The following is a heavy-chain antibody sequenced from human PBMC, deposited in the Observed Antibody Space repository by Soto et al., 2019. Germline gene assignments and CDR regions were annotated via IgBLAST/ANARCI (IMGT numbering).Heavy chain of an antibody. Sequence: GGSLRLSCAASGFTFSSYSMNWVRQAPGKGLEWVSSISSSSSYIYYADSVKGRFTISRDNAKNSLYLQMNSLRAEDTAVYYCARDLSYYYDSSGYYIQAAFDIWGQGTRVTVSS. CDR3: ARDLSYYYDSSGYYIQAAFDI. D-gene: IGHD3-22*01. CDR1: GFTFSSYS. V-gene: IGHV3-21*01. CDR2: ISSSSSYI. J-gene: IGHJ3*02.